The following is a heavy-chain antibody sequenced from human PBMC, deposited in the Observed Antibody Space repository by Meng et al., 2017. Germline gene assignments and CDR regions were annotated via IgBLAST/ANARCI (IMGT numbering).Heavy chain of an antibody. J-gene: IGHJ4*02. Sequence: GGSLRLSCAASGFTFSSYAMHWVRQAPGKGLEWVAVISYDGSNKYYADSVKGRFTISRDNSKNTLYLQMNSLRAEETAVYYCARGYAVAGNFDYWGQGTLVTVSS. CDR3: ARGYAVAGNFDY. CDR1: GFTFSSYA. V-gene: IGHV3-30*04. CDR2: ISYDGSNK. D-gene: IGHD6-19*01.